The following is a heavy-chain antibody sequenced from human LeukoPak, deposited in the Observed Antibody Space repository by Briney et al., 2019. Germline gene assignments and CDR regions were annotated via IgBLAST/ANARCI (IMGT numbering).Heavy chain of an antibody. CDR3: AKDGGNSGWYGYYFDY. J-gene: IGHJ4*02. V-gene: IGHV3-23*01. CDR2: ISGSGGST. CDR1: GFTFSSYA. Sequence: GGSLRLSXAASGFTFSSYAMSWVRQAPGKGLEWVSAISGSGGSTYYADSVKGRFTISRDNSKNTLYLQMNSLRAEDTAVYYCAKDGGNSGWYGYYFDYWGQGTLVTVSS. D-gene: IGHD6-19*01.